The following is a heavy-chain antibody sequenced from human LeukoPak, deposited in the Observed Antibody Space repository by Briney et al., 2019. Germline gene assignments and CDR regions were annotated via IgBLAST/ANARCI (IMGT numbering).Heavy chain of an antibody. CDR3: GSRTGAI. D-gene: IGHD7-27*01. CDR2: MRYDGSNK. CDR1: GFTLSSYG. Sequence: GESLKISCAASGFTLSSYGIHWVRQAPGEGLEWVAFMRYDGSNKYYADSVKGRFIISRDNLKNTLNLQMNSLRVEDTAVYYGGSRTGAIWGPGTMVTVSS. J-gene: IGHJ3*02. V-gene: IGHV3-30*02.